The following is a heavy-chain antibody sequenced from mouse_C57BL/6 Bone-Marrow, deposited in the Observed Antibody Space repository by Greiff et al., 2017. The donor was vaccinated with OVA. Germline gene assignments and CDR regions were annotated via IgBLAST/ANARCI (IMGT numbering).Heavy chain of an antibody. V-gene: IGHV1-4*01. CDR2: INPSSGYT. J-gene: IGHJ3*01. Sequence: VQLQQSGAELARPGASVKMSCKASGYTFTSYTMHWVKQRPGQGLEWIGYINPSSGYTKYNQKFKDKATLTADKSYSTAYIELNSLTSEVSAVYYGARFSYYYGSSPAWFAYWGQGTLVTVSA. D-gene: IGHD1-1*01. CDR3: ARFSYYYGSSPAWFAY. CDR1: GYTFTSYT.